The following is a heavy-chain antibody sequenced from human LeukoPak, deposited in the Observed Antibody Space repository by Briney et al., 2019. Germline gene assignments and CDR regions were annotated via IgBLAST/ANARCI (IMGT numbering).Heavy chain of an antibody. J-gene: IGHJ4*02. CDR1: GFTFSSYA. CDR2: ISYDGSNK. CDR3: ARDIYTVVTTGSFDY. V-gene: IGHV3-30-3*01. D-gene: IGHD4-23*01. Sequence: GGSLRLSCAASGFTFSSYAMHWVRQAPGKGLEWVAVISYDGSNKYYADFVKGRFTISRDNSKNTLYLQMNSLRAEDTAVYYCARDIYTVVTTGSFDYWGQGTLVTVSS.